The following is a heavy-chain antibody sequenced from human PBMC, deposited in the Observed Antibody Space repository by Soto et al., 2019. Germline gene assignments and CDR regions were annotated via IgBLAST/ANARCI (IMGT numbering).Heavy chain of an antibody. CDR2: ISSRNNDM. CDR1: GFTFSSYS. D-gene: IGHD2-21*01. V-gene: IGHV3-21*01. CDR3: ARDVNGGFCGA. J-gene: IGHJ5*02. Sequence: EVQLVESGGGLVKPGGSLRLSCAASGFTFSSYSMNWVLQAPGKGLEWVSTISSRNNDMYYVDSVKGRFTISRDNARNSVYLQMNSLRADDTAVYYCARDVNGGFCGAWGQGTLVTVSS.